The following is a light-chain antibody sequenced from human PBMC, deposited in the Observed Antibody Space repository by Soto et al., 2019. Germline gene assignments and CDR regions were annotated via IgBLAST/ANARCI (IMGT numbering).Light chain of an antibody. CDR3: QQRSNWPRT. Sequence: EIVLTQSPATLSLSPGERATLSCRASQSVSSSLAWYQQKPGQAPRLLIYDASNRATGIPARFSGSGSGTDFTLTISSLEPEDFAVYYCQQRSNWPRTCGQGTKLEIK. J-gene: IGKJ2*01. CDR1: QSVSSS. CDR2: DAS. V-gene: IGKV3-11*01.